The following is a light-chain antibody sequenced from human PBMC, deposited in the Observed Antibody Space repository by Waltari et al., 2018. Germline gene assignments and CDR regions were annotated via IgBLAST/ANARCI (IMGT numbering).Light chain of an antibody. V-gene: IGLV4-69*01. J-gene: IGLJ3*02. CDR3: QTWGSGIQV. CDR2: VHTDRSH. Sequence: QPVLTQSPSASASLGASVKLTCTLSSEHSSYVIAWHQLQPEKGPRYFRRVHTDRSHIKGGRIPDRFSGSSSGAERSLIISSLQSEYEADYYCQTWGSGIQVFGGGTKLTVL. CDR1: SEHSSYV.